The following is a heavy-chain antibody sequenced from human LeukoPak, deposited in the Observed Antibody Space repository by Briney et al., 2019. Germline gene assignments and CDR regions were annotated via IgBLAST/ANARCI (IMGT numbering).Heavy chain of an antibody. Sequence: GGSLRLSCAASGFTFSSYAMSWVRQAPGKGLEWVSSISSSSSYIYYADSVKGRFTISRDNAKNSLYLQMNSLRAEDTAVYYCARGTGQLVPIVYDWGQGTLVTVSS. CDR2: ISSSSSYI. CDR1: GFTFSSYA. J-gene: IGHJ4*02. V-gene: IGHV3-21*01. CDR3: ARGTGQLVPIVYD. D-gene: IGHD6-6*01.